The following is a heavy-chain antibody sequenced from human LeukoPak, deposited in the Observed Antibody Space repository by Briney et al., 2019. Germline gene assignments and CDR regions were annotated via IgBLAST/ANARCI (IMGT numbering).Heavy chain of an antibody. CDR3: AKDRVPYSSPPDY. CDR2: ISDSGGST. Sequence: GGSLRLSCAASGFTFSSYAMSWVRQAPGKGLEWVSAISDSGGSTYYADSVKGRFTISRDNSKNTLYLQMNSLRAEDTAVYYCAKDRVPYSSPPDYWGQGTLVTVSS. CDR1: GFTFSSYA. J-gene: IGHJ4*02. D-gene: IGHD6-13*01. V-gene: IGHV3-23*01.